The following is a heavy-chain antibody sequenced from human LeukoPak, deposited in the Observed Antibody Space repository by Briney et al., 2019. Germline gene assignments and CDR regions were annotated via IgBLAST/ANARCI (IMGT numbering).Heavy chain of an antibody. D-gene: IGHD6-25*01. Sequence: PGGSLRLSCAASGFTFSSYAMNWVRQAPGKGLEWVSTIRGSGGSTYYADSVKGRFTISRDNSKNTLYLQMNSLRAEDTAVYYCAKDQRGDGEDYWGQGTLVTVSS. CDR1: GFTFSSYA. J-gene: IGHJ4*02. CDR3: AKDQRGDGEDY. V-gene: IGHV3-23*01. CDR2: IRGSGGST.